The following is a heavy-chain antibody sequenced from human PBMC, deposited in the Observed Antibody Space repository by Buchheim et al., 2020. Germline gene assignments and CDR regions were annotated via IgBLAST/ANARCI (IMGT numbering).Heavy chain of an antibody. CDR3: LGLDYGRIDC. D-gene: IGHD4-17*01. CDR1: GGSISSSSYN. Sequence: QLQLQESGPGLVKPSETLSLTCTVSGGSISSSSYNWGWIRQPPGKGLEWIGSIYYSGTTYYNPSLKSRVTVSVDASKTQFSPKLSSVTAADTAVYYCLGLDYGRIDCWGQGTL. CDR2: IYYSGTT. V-gene: IGHV4-39*01. J-gene: IGHJ4*02.